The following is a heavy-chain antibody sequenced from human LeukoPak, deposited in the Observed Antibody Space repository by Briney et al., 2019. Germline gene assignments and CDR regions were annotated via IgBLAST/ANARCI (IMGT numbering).Heavy chain of an antibody. CDR3: AKDHYWSIDY. D-gene: IGHD3-3*01. CDR2: IKGDGIST. J-gene: IGHJ4*02. CDR1: GFTFSNYA. Sequence: GGSLRLSCAASGFTFSNYAMSWVRHAPGQGLVWVSRIKGDGISTNYADSVKGRFTISRDIAKNTLYLQMNSLRAEDTGVYYCAKDHYWSIDYWGRGTLVTVSS. V-gene: IGHV3-74*01.